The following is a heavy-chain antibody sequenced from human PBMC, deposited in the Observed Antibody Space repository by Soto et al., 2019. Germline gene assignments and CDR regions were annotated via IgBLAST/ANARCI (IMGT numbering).Heavy chain of an antibody. J-gene: IGHJ5*02. D-gene: IGHD3-10*01. CDR2: IYHSGST. CDR1: GGSISSGNW. CDR3: ARYLARGVTWFDP. V-gene: IGHV4-4*02. Sequence: QVQLQESGPGLVKPSGTLSLTCAVSGGSISSGNWWSWVRQPPGKGLEWIGEIYHSGSTYYNPSLKSRVNMSVDKSRNHFSLSLRSVTAADTAVYYCARYLARGVTWFDPWGQGTLVTVSS.